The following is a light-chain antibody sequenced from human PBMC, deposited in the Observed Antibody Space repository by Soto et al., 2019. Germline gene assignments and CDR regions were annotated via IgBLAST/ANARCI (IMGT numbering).Light chain of an antibody. V-gene: IGKV1-12*01. CDR3: QQTNTFPYT. J-gene: IGKJ2*01. CDR1: QGINSR. CDR2: VAS. Sequence: DIHVTQSPSSVSASVGDRVTITCRASQGINSRLAWYQQKAGKAPKLLIYVASTLQSGVPSRFSGSGLGRDFKLTICSLQPVDFATYYCQQTNTFPYTVGQGTKLELK.